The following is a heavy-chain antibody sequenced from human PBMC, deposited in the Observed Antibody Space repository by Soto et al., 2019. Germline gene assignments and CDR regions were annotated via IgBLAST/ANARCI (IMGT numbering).Heavy chain of an antibody. CDR2: INPIFGTP. CDR1: GGTFSSYA. J-gene: IGHJ4*02. V-gene: IGHV1-69*06. D-gene: IGHD4-17*01. CDR3: ARYGRHFGY. Sequence: ASVKVSCKASGGTFSSYAISWVRQAPGQGLEWMGGINPIFGTPHYAQKYQGRVTITADTFTNTAYMELTRLTSDDTAVYFCARYGRHFGYCRQGTLVTVSS.